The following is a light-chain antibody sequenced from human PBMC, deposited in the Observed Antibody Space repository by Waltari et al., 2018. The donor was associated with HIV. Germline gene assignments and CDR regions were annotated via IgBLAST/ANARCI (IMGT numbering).Light chain of an antibody. J-gene: IGKJ3*01. V-gene: IGKV1-39*01. CDR3: QQSYSTLIT. CDR2: DAS. CDR1: QDISNY. Sequence: DIQMTQSPSSLSASVGDRVTITCQASQDISNYLNWYQQKPGKAPKLLIYDASSLQSGVPSRFSGSGSGTDFTLTISSLQPEDFATYYCQQSYSTLITFGPGTKVDIK.